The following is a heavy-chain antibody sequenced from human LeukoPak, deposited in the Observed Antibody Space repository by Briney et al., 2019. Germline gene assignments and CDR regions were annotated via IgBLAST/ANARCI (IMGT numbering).Heavy chain of an antibody. D-gene: IGHD3-22*01. CDR3: AKDLLVRPLYYYDSSGYYEDDAFDI. CDR2: IRCSKYTQ. V-gene: IGHV3-48*04. CDR1: GFHLQKYY. J-gene: IGHJ3*02. Sequence: GSPRPPRLSPGFHLQKYYIQLVRQAPGKGLEGVSYIRCSKYTQYQRDSGKGRLTLTRDNAKNSLYLQMNCLRAEDTAVYYCAKDLLVRPLYYYDSSGYYEDDAFDIWGQGTMVTVSS.